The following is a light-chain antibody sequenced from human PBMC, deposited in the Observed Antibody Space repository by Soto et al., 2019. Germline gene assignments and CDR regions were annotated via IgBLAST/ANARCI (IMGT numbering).Light chain of an antibody. V-gene: IGKV1-39*01. CDR3: QQSYSMPYT. J-gene: IGKJ2*01. CDR1: QSINRY. Sequence: DIQMTQSPSSLSASVGDRVTITCRARQSINRYLNWYQQKPGKAPKLLIYAASSLQRGVPSRFSGSGSGTDFTLTITSLQPEDFATYFCQQSYSMPYTFGQGTKLEIK. CDR2: AAS.